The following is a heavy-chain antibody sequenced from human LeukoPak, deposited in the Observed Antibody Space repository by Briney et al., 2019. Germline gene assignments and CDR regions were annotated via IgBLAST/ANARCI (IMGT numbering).Heavy chain of an antibody. CDR3: ARGTPGYSSNWFDP. CDR2: INPNSGGT. Sequence: ASVNVSCKASGYTFTVYYIHWVRQAPGQGLEWMGWINPNSGGTNYAQKFQGRVTMTRDTSISTAYMELSRLRSDDTAVYYCARGTPGYSSNWFDPWGQGTLVTVPS. V-gene: IGHV1-2*02. CDR1: GYTFTVYY. J-gene: IGHJ5*02. D-gene: IGHD6-13*01.